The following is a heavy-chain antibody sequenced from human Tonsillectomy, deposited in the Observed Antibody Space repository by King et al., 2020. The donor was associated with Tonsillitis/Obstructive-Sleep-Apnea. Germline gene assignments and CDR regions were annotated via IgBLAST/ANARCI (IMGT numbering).Heavy chain of an antibody. D-gene: IGHD6-6*01. J-gene: IGHJ4*02. V-gene: IGHV4-39*01. CDR1: GGSISSSSYY. Sequence: QMQLQESGPGLVKPSETLSLTCTVSGGSISSSSYYWGWIRKPPGKGMVCIGSSDYSGSTYYNPSLKGRVTISVATSKNQFSLKLSSVTAADTAVYYCARLGIAAHLPTSCWGQGTLVTVSS. CDR3: ARLGIAAHLPTSC. CDR2: SDYSGST.